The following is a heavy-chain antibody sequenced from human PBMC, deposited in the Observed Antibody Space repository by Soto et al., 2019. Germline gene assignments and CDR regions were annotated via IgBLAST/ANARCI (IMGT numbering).Heavy chain of an antibody. J-gene: IGHJ4*02. D-gene: IGHD2-15*01. V-gene: IGHV3-11*01. CDR2: ISGGGGIV. CDR3: ASVIEVPGY. Sequence: QVQLVESGGGLVKPGGSLRLSCAASGFTFSDYYMSGIRQAPGKGLEWVSYISGGGGIVHYADSVKGRFTISRDNAKNSVYLQMNSLRAEDTATYYCASVIEVPGYWGQGTQVTVSS. CDR1: GFTFSDYY.